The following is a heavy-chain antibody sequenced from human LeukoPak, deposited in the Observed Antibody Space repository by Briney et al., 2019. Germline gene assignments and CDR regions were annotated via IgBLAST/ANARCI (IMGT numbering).Heavy chain of an antibody. J-gene: IGHJ4*02. CDR1: GLMFDEYG. Sequence: PGGSLRLSCEASGLMFDEYGMSWVRQVPGKGLEWVCGINRIGSITGCADSVKGRFTISRDNAKNFLFLDMNSLRVEDTAFYHCARKGVGGELGGFDYWGQGTLVTVSS. V-gene: IGHV3-20*01. CDR2: INRIGSIT. D-gene: IGHD3-16*01. CDR3: ARKGVGGELGGFDY.